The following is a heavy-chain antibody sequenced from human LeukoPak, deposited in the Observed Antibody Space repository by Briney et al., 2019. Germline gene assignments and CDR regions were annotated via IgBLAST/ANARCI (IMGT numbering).Heavy chain of an antibody. CDR3: ARGSDSSGYYYGY. J-gene: IGHJ4*02. Sequence: GGSLRLPCAASGFTFSSYSMNWVRQAPGKGLEWVSYISSSSGTIYYADSVKGRFTISRDNAKNSLYLQMNSLRAEDTAVYYCARGSDSSGYYYGYWGQGTLVTVSS. CDR1: GFTFSSYS. V-gene: IGHV3-48*04. D-gene: IGHD3-22*01. CDR2: ISSSSGTI.